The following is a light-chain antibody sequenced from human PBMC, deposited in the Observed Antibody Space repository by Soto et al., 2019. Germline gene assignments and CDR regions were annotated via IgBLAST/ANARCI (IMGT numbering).Light chain of an antibody. CDR1: SSDVGGFNY. CDR3: SSYTSNNTLV. V-gene: IGLV2-14*03. Sequence: QSVLTQPASVSGSPGQSIAISCTGTSSDVGGFNYVSWYQQHPGKAPKLMIYDVSNRPSGVSNRFSGSKSGNTASLTISGLQAEDGADYYCSSYTSNNTLVFGGGTKVTVL. CDR2: DVS. J-gene: IGLJ2*01.